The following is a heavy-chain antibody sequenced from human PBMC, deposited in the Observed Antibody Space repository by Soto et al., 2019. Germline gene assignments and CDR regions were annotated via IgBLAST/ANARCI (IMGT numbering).Heavy chain of an antibody. CDR2: ISAYNGNT. J-gene: IGHJ4*02. CDR1: GYTFTSYG. V-gene: IGHV1-18*01. CDR3: ARDMGGYSSGWEGFDY. D-gene: IGHD6-19*01. Sequence: QVQLVQSGAEVKKPGASVKVSCKASGYTFTSYGISWVRQAPGQGLEWMGWISAYNGNTNYAQKLQGRVTMTTDTXTXRAYMELRSLRSDDTAVYYCARDMGGYSSGWEGFDYWGQGTLVTVSS.